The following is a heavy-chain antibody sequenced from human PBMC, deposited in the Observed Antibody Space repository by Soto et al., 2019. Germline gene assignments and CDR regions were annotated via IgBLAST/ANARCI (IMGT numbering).Heavy chain of an antibody. Sequence: GGSLRLSCAASGFTFSDYYMSWIRQAPGKGLEWVSYIGASGTTIYYADSVKGRLTISRDNARNSLYLQMNSLRDEDTAVYYCAREYSYALVAPDYWGQGTLVTVSS. J-gene: IGHJ4*02. V-gene: IGHV3-11*01. CDR1: GFTFSDYY. CDR2: IGASGTTI. CDR3: AREYSYALVAPDY. D-gene: IGHD5-18*01.